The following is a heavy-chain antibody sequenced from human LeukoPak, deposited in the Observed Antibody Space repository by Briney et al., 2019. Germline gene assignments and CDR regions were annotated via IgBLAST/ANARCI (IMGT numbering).Heavy chain of an antibody. Sequence: GGSLRLSCAASGFTFSSYAMSWVRQAPGKGLEWVSAISGSGGSTYYADPVKGRFTISRDNSKNTLYLQMNSLRAEDTAVYYCAKVGVLTFGFDYWGQGTLVTVSS. V-gene: IGHV3-23*01. J-gene: IGHJ4*02. CDR3: AKVGVLTFGFDY. D-gene: IGHD4/OR15-4a*01. CDR1: GFTFSSYA. CDR2: ISGSGGST.